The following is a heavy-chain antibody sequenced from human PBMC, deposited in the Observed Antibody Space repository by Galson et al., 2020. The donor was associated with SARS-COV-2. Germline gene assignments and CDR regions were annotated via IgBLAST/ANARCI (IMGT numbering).Heavy chain of an antibody. J-gene: IGHJ4*02. CDR2: IDWDDDK. Sequence: SDPTLVKPTQTLTLTCTFSGFSLSTSGMRVTWIRQPPGKALEWLARIDWDDDKFYIPSLKTRLTTSKDTSQNHVILTMTSMDPVDTATYYCARALEYITNWFGYFNYWSQGTLVTVSS. V-gene: IGHV2-70*04. CDR3: ARALEYITNWFGYFNY. CDR1: GFSLSTSGMR. D-gene: IGHD3-10*01.